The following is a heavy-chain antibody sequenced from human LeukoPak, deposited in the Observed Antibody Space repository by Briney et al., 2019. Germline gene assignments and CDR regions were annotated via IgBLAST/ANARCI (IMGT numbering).Heavy chain of an antibody. J-gene: IGHJ3*02. V-gene: IGHV3-9*01. CDR2: ISWNSGSI. CDR1: GFTFDDYA. D-gene: IGHD2-2*02. Sequence: PGRSLRLSCAASGFTFDDYAMHWVRQAPGKGLEWVSGISWNSGSIGYADSVKRRFTISRDNAKNSLYLQMNSLRAEDTALYYCAKSKDIVVVPAAIGSYAFDIWGQGTTVIVSS. CDR3: AKSKDIVVVPAAIGSYAFDI.